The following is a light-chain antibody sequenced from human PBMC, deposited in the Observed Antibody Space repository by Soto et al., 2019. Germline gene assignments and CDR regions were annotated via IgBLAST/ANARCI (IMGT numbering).Light chain of an antibody. Sequence: DIQMTQSPSSLSASVGDRVIITCRASQGISNHLAWFQQKPGKAPKSLIYSATSLQFGVTSKFSGSGSGTVFTLTINSLQPEDFASYYCLQYNSFPYTFGQGTKVDIK. CDR3: LQYNSFPYT. V-gene: IGKV1-16*02. J-gene: IGKJ2*01. CDR1: QGISNH. CDR2: SAT.